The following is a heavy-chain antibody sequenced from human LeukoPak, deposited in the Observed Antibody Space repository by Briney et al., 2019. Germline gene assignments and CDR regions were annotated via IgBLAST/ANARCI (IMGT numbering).Heavy chain of an antibody. CDR3: ARATYYYDSTYAFDI. Sequence: GGSLRLSCAASGFTFSDHCMDWVRQAPGKGLEWVGRTRNKANSYTTEYAASVKGRFTISRDDSKNSLYLQMNSLKTEDTAVYYCARATYYYDSTYAFDIWGQGTMVTVSS. D-gene: IGHD3-22*01. CDR2: TRNKANSYTT. CDR1: GFTFSDHC. J-gene: IGHJ3*02. V-gene: IGHV3-72*01.